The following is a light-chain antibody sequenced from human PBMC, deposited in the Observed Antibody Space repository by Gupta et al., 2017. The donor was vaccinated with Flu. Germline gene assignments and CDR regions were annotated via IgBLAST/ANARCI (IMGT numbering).Light chain of an antibody. CDR1: SADVGGYNY. CDR3: CSFAGRYTSI. CDR2: DIT. V-gene: IGLV2-11*01. J-gene: IGLJ2*01. Sequence: QSALTQPRSVSGSPGQSVPISCTGTSADVGGYNYVSWYQQHPGKAPKLMIYDITERPSGVPNRFSGSKSGDTASLTISGLQAEDEADYYCCSFAGRYTSIFGGGTKLTVL.